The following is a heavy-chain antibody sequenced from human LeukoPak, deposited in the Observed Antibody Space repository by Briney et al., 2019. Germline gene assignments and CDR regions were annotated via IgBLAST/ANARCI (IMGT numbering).Heavy chain of an antibody. D-gene: IGHD2-15*01. J-gene: IGHJ5*02. CDR1: GFTFSSYT. CDR2: ISSSSMYI. Sequence: GGSLRLSCAASGFTFSSYTMSWVRQAPGKGLEWVSSISSSSMYIFYADSVKGRFTISRDNAKNSLYLQMNSLRAEDTAVYYCAGEYCSGGSCYRIDAWGQGTLVTVSS. CDR3: AGEYCSGGSCYRIDA. V-gene: IGHV3-21*01.